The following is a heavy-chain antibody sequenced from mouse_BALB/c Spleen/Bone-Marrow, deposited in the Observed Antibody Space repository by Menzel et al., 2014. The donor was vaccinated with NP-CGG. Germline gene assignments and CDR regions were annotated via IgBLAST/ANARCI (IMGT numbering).Heavy chain of an antibody. CDR1: GFTFSNYG. V-gene: IGHV5-6*02. Sequence: EVKLVESGGDLVKPGGSLKLSCAASGFTFSNYGMSWVRQTPDKRLEWVATINSGGSYTYYLDSVKGRFTISRDNAKNTLYLQMSSLKSEDTAMYYCSRRGIWDGGDAVDYWGQGTSATVSS. CDR3: SRRGIWDGGDAVDY. D-gene: IGHD4-1*01. J-gene: IGHJ4*01. CDR2: INSGGSYT.